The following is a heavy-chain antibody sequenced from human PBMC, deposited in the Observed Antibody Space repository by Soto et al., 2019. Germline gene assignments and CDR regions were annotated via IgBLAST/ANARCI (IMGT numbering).Heavy chain of an antibody. CDR2: ISSSISTM. V-gene: IGHV3-48*02. Sequence: EVQLVESGGGLVQPGGSLRLSCAASGFTFSSYSRNWVRQAPGKGLEWLSYISSSISTMHYADSVKGRFTISRDNAKNSLYLQINSLRYEDTAVYYCAREVRDTAVADFDYWGQGTLVTVSS. CDR1: GFTFSSYS. CDR3: AREVRDTAVADFDY. D-gene: IGHD5-18*01. J-gene: IGHJ4*02.